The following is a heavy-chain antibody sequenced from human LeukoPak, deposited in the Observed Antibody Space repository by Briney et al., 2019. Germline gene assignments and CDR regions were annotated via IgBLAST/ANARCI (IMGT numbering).Heavy chain of an antibody. D-gene: IGHD3/OR15-3a*01. CDR1: GFDFVTSV. V-gene: IGHV1-58*02. J-gene: IGHJ5*02. CDR2: IIVGSGNT. Sequence: SVKVSCKTSGFDFVTSVIHWVRQARGQRLEWIGEIIVGSGNTKYGEKFQERATISRDMSTSTVYVELTSLRSGDTAVYYCATEEGLGLGENWFDPWGQGTLVTVSS. CDR3: ATEEGLGLGENWFDP.